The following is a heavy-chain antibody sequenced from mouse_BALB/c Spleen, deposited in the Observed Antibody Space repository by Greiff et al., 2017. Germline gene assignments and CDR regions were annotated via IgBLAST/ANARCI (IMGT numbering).Heavy chain of an antibody. V-gene: IGHV6-6*02. CDR1: GFTFSNYW. CDR2: IRLKSNNYAT. Sequence: EVKLVESGGGLVQPGGSMKLSCVASGFTFSNYWMNWVRQSPEKGLEWVAEIRLKSNNYATHYAESVKGRFTISRDDSKSSVYLQMNNLRAEDTGIYYCTLLTTGAFAYWGQGTLVTVSA. J-gene: IGHJ3*01. D-gene: IGHD2-12*01. CDR3: TLLTTGAFAY.